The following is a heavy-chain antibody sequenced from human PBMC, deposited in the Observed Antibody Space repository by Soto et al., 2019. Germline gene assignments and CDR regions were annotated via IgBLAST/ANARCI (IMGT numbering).Heavy chain of an antibody. V-gene: IGHV3-64D*08. CDR1: GFTFSSYA. D-gene: IGHD3-22*01. Sequence: EVQLVESGGGLVQPGGSLRLSCSASGFTFSSYAMHWVRQAPGKGLEYVSAISSNGGSTYYADSVKGRFTISRDNSKNTLYLQMSSLRAEDTAVYYCVKTQYHYDSSGDFDYWGQGTLVTVSS. CDR2: ISSNGGST. CDR3: VKTQYHYDSSGDFDY. J-gene: IGHJ4*02.